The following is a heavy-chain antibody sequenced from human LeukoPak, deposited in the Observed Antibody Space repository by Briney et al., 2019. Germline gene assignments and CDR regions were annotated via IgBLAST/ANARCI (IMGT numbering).Heavy chain of an antibody. CDR2: INHSGTI. Sequence: SETLSLTCIVSGDSITNTDFFWGWIRQPPGKGLEWIANINHSGTIYYNPSLKSRVTMSVDTSKNQFSLKLSSVTAADTAVYYCARNGPHYDFWSGYYYFDYWGQGTLVTVSS. CDR3: ARNGPHYDFWSGYYYFDY. V-gene: IGHV4-39*07. J-gene: IGHJ4*02. D-gene: IGHD3-3*01. CDR1: GDSITNTDFF.